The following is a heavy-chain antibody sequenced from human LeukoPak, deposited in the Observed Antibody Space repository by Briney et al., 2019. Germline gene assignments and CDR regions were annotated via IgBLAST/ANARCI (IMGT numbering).Heavy chain of an antibody. CDR1: GFTFSGSA. J-gene: IGHJ5*02. V-gene: IGHV3-73*01. D-gene: IGHD1-26*01. CDR2: IRSKANSYAT. CDR3: TRTPYSGTEP. Sequence: GGSLRLSCAASGFTFSGSAMDWVRQASGKGLEWVGRIRSKANSYATAYAASVKGRFTISRDDSKNTAYLQMNSLKTEDTAVYYCTRTPYSGTEPWGQGTLVTVSS.